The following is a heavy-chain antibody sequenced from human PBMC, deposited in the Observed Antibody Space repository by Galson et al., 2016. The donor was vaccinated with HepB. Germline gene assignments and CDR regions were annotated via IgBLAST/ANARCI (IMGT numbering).Heavy chain of an antibody. CDR1: GDSVSNNNAG. D-gene: IGHD7-27*01. CDR3: ARSHLLGRGFGW. Sequence: CAISGDSVSNNNAGWYWIRQSPSRGLECLGRTFYRSNWQNDYAESVKSRITNNPDTSKNEFSLHLGSVTPVDTGVYYCARSHLLGRGFGWWGPGTPVTVSS. CDR2: TFYRSNWQN. V-gene: IGHV6-1*01. J-gene: IGHJ4*02.